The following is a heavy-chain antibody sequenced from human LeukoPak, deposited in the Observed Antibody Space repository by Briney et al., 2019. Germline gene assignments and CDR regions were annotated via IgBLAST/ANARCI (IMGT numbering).Heavy chain of an antibody. V-gene: IGHV1-2*02. CDR1: GYTFTSYY. J-gene: IGHJ4*02. Sequence: ASVKVSCKASGYTFTSYYMHWVRQAPGQGLEWMGWINPNSGGTNYAQKFQGRVTMTRDTSISTAYMELSRLRSDDTAVYYCARSDYDILTGYFDYWGQGTLVTVSS. D-gene: IGHD3-9*01. CDR2: INPNSGGT. CDR3: ARSDYDILTGYFDY.